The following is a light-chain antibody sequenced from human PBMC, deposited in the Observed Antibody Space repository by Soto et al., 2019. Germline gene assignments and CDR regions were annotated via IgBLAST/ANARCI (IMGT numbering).Light chain of an antibody. CDR3: SSYTGSNTRYV. CDR1: SSDVGGYNY. J-gene: IGLJ1*01. CDR2: EVS. V-gene: IGLV2-14*01. Sequence: QSVLTQPASVSGSPGQSITISCTGTSSDVGGYNYVSWYQQHPGKTPKLMIYEVSNRPSGVSNRFSGSKSGNTASLTISGLQAEDEADYYCSSYTGSNTRYVFGTGTQLTVL.